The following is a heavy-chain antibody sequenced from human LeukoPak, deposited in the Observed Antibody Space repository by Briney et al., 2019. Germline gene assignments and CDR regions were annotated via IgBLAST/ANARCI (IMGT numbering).Heavy chain of an antibody. V-gene: IGHV3-66*01. J-gene: IGHJ6*02. CDR3: ARDLYGSGSSYYYYGMDV. D-gene: IGHD3-10*01. CDR1: GFTFSSFA. CDR2: IYSGGST. Sequence: PGGSLRLSCAASGFTFSSFAMSWVRQAPGKGLEWVSVIYSGGSTYYADSVKGRFTISRDNAKNTLYLQMNSLRAEDTAVYYCARDLYGSGSSYYYYGMDVWGQGTAVTVSS.